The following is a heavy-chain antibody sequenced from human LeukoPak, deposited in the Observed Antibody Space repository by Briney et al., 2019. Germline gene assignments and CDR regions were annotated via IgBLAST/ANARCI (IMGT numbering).Heavy chain of an antibody. CDR3: ARARPSTYDFWSGYCYYFDY. Sequence: SETLSLTCAVYGGSFSGYYWSWIRQPPGKGLEWIGYIYYSGSTNYNPSLKSRVTISVDTSKNQFSLKLSSVTAADTAVYYRARARPSTYDFWSGYCYYFDYWGQGTLVTVSS. CDR1: GGSFSGYY. J-gene: IGHJ4*02. V-gene: IGHV4-59*01. CDR2: IYYSGST. D-gene: IGHD3-3*01.